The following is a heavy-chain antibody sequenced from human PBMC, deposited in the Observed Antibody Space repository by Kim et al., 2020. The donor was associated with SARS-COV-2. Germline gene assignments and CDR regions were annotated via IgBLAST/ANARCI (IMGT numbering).Heavy chain of an antibody. Sequence: ASVKVSCKASGYTFTSYAMHWVRQAPGQRLEWMGWINAGNGNTKYSQKFQGRVTITRDTSASTAYMELSSLRSEDTAVYYCARDGGSSSWDPVLPHDYWGQGTLVTVSS. J-gene: IGHJ4*02. CDR1: GYTFTSYA. CDR3: ARDGGSSSWDPVLPHDY. V-gene: IGHV1-3*01. D-gene: IGHD6-13*01. CDR2: INAGNGNT.